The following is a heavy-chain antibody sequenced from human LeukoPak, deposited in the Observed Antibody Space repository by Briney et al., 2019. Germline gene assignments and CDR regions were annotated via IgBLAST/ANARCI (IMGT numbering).Heavy chain of an antibody. Sequence: GASVKVSCKASGGNFSSYAISWVRQAPGQELEWMGRIIPILGIANYAQKFQGRVTITADKSTSTAYMELSSLRSEDPAVYYCARDLRETVAGDYWYFDLWGRGTLVTVSS. CDR2: IIPILGIA. D-gene: IGHD6-19*01. V-gene: IGHV1-69*04. CDR3: ARDLRETVAGDYWYFDL. J-gene: IGHJ2*01. CDR1: GGNFSSYA.